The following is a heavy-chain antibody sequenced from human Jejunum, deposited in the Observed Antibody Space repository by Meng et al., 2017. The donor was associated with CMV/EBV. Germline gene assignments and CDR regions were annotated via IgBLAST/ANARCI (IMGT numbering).Heavy chain of an antibody. Sequence: TRSYYWSWIRQAPGKGLEWIGNVFDSGSTNYNPSLKSRVTISLDTSKNQFSLKLTSVTAADTAVYYCARGDHCGTTSCFPHWFDPWGQGTLVTVSP. CDR1: TRSYY. CDR2: VFDSGST. J-gene: IGHJ5*02. CDR3: ARGDHCGTTSCFPHWFDP. D-gene: IGHD2-2*01. V-gene: IGHV4-59*01.